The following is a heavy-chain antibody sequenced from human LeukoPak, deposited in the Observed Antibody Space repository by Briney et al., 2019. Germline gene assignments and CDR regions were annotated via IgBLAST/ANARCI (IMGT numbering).Heavy chain of an antibody. CDR1: GGSISSYY. CDR3: ARDRYCGGDCYSYAFDI. CDR2: IYYSGST. D-gene: IGHD2-21*02. Sequence: SETPSLTCTVSGGSISSYYWSWIRQPPGKGLEWIGYIYYSGSTNYNPSLKSRVTISVDTSKNQFSLKLSSVTAADTAVYYCARDRYCGGDCYSYAFDIWGQGTMVTVSS. J-gene: IGHJ3*02. V-gene: IGHV4-59*01.